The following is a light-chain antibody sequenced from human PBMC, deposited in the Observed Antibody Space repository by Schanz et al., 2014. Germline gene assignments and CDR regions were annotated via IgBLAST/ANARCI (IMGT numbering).Light chain of an antibody. CDR3: AGWDDSLNGWV. CDR2: SNY. J-gene: IGLJ3*02. V-gene: IGLV1-44*01. Sequence: QSVLTQPPSASGTPGQRVTISCSGSSSNIGSNIVNWYQQFPGTAPTLLIYSNYQWSSGVPDRFSGSKSGTSASLAISGLQYEDEADYYCAGWDDSLNGWVFGGGTKLTVL. CDR1: SSNIGSNI.